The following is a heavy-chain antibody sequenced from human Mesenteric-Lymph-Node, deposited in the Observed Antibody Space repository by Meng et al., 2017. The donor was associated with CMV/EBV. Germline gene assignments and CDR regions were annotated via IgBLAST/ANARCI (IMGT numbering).Heavy chain of an antibody. Sequence: GGSLRLSCAASGFTFSSYSMNWVRQAPGKGLEWVSSISSSSSYIYYADSVKGRFTISRDNAKNSLYLQMNSLRAEDTDVYYCARGLSYDFWSGYYQGFFDYWGQGTLVTVSS. V-gene: IGHV3-21*01. J-gene: IGHJ4*02. CDR1: GFTFSSYS. CDR2: ISSSSSYI. CDR3: ARGLSYDFWSGYYQGFFDY. D-gene: IGHD3-3*01.